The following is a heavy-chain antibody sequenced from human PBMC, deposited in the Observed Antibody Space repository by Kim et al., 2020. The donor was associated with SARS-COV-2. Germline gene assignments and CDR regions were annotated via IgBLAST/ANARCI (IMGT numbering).Heavy chain of an antibody. Sequence: ASVKVSCKVSGYTLTELSMHWVRQAPGKGLEWMGGFDPEDGETIYAQKFQGRVTMTEDTSTDTAYMELSSLRSEDTAVYYCLNFWSGYQSMDVWGQGTTVTVSS. J-gene: IGHJ6*02. D-gene: IGHD3-3*01. V-gene: IGHV1-24*01. CDR3: LNFWSGYQSMDV. CDR1: GYTLTELS. CDR2: FDPEDGET.